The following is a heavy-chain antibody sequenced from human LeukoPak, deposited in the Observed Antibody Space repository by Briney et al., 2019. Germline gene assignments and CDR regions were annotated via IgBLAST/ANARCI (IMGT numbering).Heavy chain of an antibody. V-gene: IGHV3-21*01. CDR1: GFTFSSYS. CDR2: ISSSSSYI. Sequence: KPGGSLRLSCAASGFTFSSYSMNWVRQAPGKGLEWVSSISSSSSYIYYADSVKGRFTISRDNAKNSLYLQMNSLRAEDTAVYYCASPGGYCSSTSCRGAFDIWGQGTMVTVSS. CDR3: ASPGGYCSSTSCRGAFDI. D-gene: IGHD2-2*01. J-gene: IGHJ3*02.